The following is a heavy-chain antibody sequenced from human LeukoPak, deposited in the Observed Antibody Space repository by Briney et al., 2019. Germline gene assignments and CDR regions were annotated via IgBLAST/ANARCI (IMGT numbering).Heavy chain of an antibody. CDR2: ISSSSSTI. V-gene: IGHV3-48*01. Sequence: GGSLRLSCAASGFTFSSYSMSWVRQAPGKGLEWGSYISSSSSTIYYADSVKGRFTISRDNAKNSLYLQMNSLRAEGTAVYYCARDPDTAMVPDYWGQGTLVTVSS. CDR3: ARDPDTAMVPDY. CDR1: GFTFSSYS. D-gene: IGHD5-18*01. J-gene: IGHJ4*02.